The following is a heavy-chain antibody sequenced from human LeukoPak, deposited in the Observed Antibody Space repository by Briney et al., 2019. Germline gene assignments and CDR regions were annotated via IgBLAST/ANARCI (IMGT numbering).Heavy chain of an antibody. Sequence: SGTLSLTCAVSGGSISSGGYSWSWIRQPPGKGLEWIGYIYHSGSTYYNPSLKSRVTISVDRSKNQFSLKLSSVTAADTAVYYCARDRYYGSGSYDAFDIWGQGTMVTVSS. CDR2: IYHSGST. CDR3: ARDRYYGSGSYDAFDI. CDR1: GGSISSGGYS. J-gene: IGHJ3*02. D-gene: IGHD3-10*01. V-gene: IGHV4-30-2*01.